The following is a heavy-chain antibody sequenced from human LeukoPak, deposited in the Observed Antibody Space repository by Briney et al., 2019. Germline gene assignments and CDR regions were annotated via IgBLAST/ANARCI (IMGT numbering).Heavy chain of an antibody. CDR3: ARVEEVGATLRET. Sequence: SATLSLTCTVSGGSVSSGSYYWSWIRQPPGKGLEWIGYIYYSGSTNYNPSLKSRVTISVDTSKNQFSLKLSSVTAADTAVYYCARVEEVGATLRETWGQGTLVTVSS. V-gene: IGHV4-61*01. D-gene: IGHD1-26*01. CDR1: GGSVSSGSYY. J-gene: IGHJ4*02. CDR2: IYYSGST.